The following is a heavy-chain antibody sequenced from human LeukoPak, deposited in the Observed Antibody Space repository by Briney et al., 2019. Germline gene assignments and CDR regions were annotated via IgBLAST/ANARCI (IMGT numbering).Heavy chain of an antibody. J-gene: IGHJ4*02. CDR2: ITDSGGST. CDR1: GFTFSSYA. D-gene: IGHD3-22*01. Sequence: PGGSLRPSCAASGFTFSSYAMSWVRQAPGKGLEWISLITDSGGSTYYADSVKGRFTISRDNSKNTLYLQMNSLRAEDTAVYYCAKQLYYYDSSAYSPHYYFDYWGQGTLVTVSS. CDR3: AKQLYYYDSSAYSPHYYFDY. V-gene: IGHV3-23*01.